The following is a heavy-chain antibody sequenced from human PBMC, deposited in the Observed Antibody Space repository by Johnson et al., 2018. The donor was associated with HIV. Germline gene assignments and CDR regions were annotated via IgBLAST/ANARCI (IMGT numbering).Heavy chain of an antibody. CDR1: GFTFSSFA. Sequence: QVLLVESGGGVVQPGTSLRLACAASGFTFSSFAMHWVRQAPGKGLEWVAVISYDGSDKYYADSVKGRFTISRDNSKNPLYLQMNSRRAEDTAAYSCARGDRSTYYRRGAFDIWGQGTMVTVSS. CDR2: ISYDGSDK. D-gene: IGHD1-26*01. V-gene: IGHV3-30*04. J-gene: IGHJ3*02. CDR3: ARGDRSTYYRRGAFDI.